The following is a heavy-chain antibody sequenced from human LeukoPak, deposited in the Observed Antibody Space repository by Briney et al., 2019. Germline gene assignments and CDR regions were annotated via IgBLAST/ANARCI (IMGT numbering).Heavy chain of an antibody. CDR3: ASRSSTYAYNWFDP. CDR2: IYYSGST. Sequence: SETLSLTCTVSGGSITSSIYYWDWIRQPPGTGLEWIGSIYYSGSTYYNPSLKSRVTISVNTSKNQFSLKLTSVTAADTAVYYCASRSSTYAYNWFDPWGQGTLVTVSS. V-gene: IGHV4-39*01. D-gene: IGHD2-2*01. CDR1: GGSITSSIYY. J-gene: IGHJ5*02.